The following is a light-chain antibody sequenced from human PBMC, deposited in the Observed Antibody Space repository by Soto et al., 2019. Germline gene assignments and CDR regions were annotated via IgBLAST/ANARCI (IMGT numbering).Light chain of an antibody. J-gene: IGKJ1*01. V-gene: IGKV1-5*01. CDR2: DAS. Sequence: DIQMTQSPSTLSASVGDKVTITCRASQSISSWLAWYKQKPGKAPKLLICDASSLESGVPSRFSGSGSGTKFTLTICSLQPDDFATYYCQQYNSYSKTVGQGTKV. CDR1: QSISSW. CDR3: QQYNSYSKT.